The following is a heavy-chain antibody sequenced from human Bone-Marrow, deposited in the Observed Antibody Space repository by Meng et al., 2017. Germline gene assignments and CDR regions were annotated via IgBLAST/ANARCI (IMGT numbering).Heavy chain of an antibody. CDR3: ARHTIKYSYGNWGPADYGMDV. CDR1: GFTFSSYE. CDR2: ISSSGSTI. V-gene: IGHV3-48*03. Sequence: GESLKISCAASGFTFSSYEMNWVRQAPGKGLEWVSYISSSGSTIYYADSVKGRFTISRDNAKNSLYLQMNSLRAEDTAVYYCARHTIKYSYGNWGPADYGMDVWGQGTTVTVSS. J-gene: IGHJ6*02. D-gene: IGHD5-18*01.